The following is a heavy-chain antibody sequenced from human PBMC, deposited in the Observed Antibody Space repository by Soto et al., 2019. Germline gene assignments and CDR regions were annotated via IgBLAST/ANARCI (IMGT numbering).Heavy chain of an antibody. CDR3: ARASKVYASWFDP. Sequence: GASVKVSCKASGYTFTGYYMHWVRQAPGQGLEWMVWINPNSGGTNYAQKFQGRVTMTRDTSITTAYMELTSLKSDDTAVYYCARASKVYASWFDPWGQGTLVTVSS. J-gene: IGHJ5*02. V-gene: IGHV1-2*02. CDR2: INPNSGGT. D-gene: IGHD2-2*01. CDR1: GYTFTGYY.